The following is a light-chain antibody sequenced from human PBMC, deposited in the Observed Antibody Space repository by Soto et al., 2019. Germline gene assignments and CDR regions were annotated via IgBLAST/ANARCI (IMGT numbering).Light chain of an antibody. CDR1: QGVASRY. J-gene: IGKJ4*01. V-gene: IGKV3-20*01. Sequence: DIVLTQSPGTLSLSPGERATLSCRASQGVASRYLAWYQQRPGQAPRLFIYGASSRATGVPDRFSGSGSGTDFTLTISRLEPEDFAVYYCQQYGSSPLSFGGGTKVEIK. CDR2: GAS. CDR3: QQYGSSPLS.